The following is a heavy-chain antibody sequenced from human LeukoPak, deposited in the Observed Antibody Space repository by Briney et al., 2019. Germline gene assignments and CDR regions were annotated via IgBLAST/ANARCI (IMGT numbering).Heavy chain of an antibody. CDR1: GFTFSSYA. CDR2: INRSGST. D-gene: IGHD5-12*01. J-gene: IGHJ5*02. Sequence: GSLRLSCAASGFTFSSYAMIWVRQPPGKGLEWIGEINRSGSTNYNPSLKSRVTISVDTSKNQFSLKLSSVTAADTAVYYCARGGARGYEAWGQGTLVTVSS. V-gene: IGHV4-34*01. CDR3: ARGGARGYEA.